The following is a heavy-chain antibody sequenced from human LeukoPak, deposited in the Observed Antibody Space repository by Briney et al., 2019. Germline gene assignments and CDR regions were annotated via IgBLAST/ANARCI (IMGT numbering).Heavy chain of an antibody. CDR3: ARAAEAVAGTLGYYYYMDV. D-gene: IGHD6-19*01. CDR2: ISAYNGNT. CDR1: GYTFTSYG. J-gene: IGHJ6*03. V-gene: IGHV1-18*01. Sequence: ASVKVSCKASGYTFTSYGISWVRQAPGQGLEWMGWISAYNGNTNYAQKLQGRVIMTRDMSTSTVYMELSSLRSEDTAVYYCARAAEAVAGTLGYYYYMDVWGKGTTVTVSS.